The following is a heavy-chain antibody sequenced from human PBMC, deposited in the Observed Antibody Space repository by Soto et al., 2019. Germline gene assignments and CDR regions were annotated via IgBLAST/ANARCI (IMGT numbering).Heavy chain of an antibody. D-gene: IGHD3-16*01. J-gene: IGHJ6*02. V-gene: IGHV1-8*01. CDR1: GYTFTSYD. CDR2: MNPNSGNT. Sequence: QVQLVQSGAEVKKPGASVKVSCKASGYTFTSYDINWVRQATGQGLEWMGWMNPNSGNTGYAQKFQGRVTMTRNTSISTAYMELSSLRSEDTAVYYCARAEGEIYTIRYYYYGMDVWGQGTTVTVSS. CDR3: ARAEGEIYTIRYYYYGMDV.